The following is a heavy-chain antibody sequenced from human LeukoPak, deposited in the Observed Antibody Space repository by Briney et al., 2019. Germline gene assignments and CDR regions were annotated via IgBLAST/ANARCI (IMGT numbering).Heavy chain of an antibody. J-gene: IGHJ3*02. CDR3: ARDLCRARTGSPLDAFDI. V-gene: IGHV3-11*04. CDR2: ISSSGSTI. D-gene: IGHD1-26*01. CDR1: GFTFSNYY. Sequence: GGSLRLACATSGFTFSNYYMSWIRQAPGKGLEWVSYISSSGSTIYYADSVKGRFTISRDNAKNSLYLQMNSLRAEDTAVYYCARDLCRARTGSPLDAFDIWGQGTMVTVSS.